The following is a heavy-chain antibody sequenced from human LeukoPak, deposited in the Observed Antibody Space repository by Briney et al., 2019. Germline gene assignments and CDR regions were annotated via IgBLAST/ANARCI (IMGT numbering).Heavy chain of an antibody. CDR2: ISSSGSTI. CDR3: ARHRKWLRSPMDV. CDR1: GFTFSDYY. Sequence: GGFLRLSCAASGFTFSDYYMSWIRQAPGKGLEWVSYISSSGSTIYYADSVKGRFTISRDNAKNSLYLQMNSLRAEDTAVYYCARHRKWLRSPMDVWGQGTTVTVSS. V-gene: IGHV3-11*01. D-gene: IGHD5-12*01. J-gene: IGHJ6*02.